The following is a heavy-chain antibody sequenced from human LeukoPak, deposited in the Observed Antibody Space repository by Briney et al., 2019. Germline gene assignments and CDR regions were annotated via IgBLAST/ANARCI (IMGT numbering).Heavy chain of an antibody. D-gene: IGHD5/OR15-5a*01. CDR3: ARLVGLSTTASY. CDR1: GYTFIGYY. Sequence: ASVKVSCKASGYTFIGYYLHWVRQAPGQGLEWMGWINPTSGGTNYAQKFQDRVTMTRDTSINTAYMELSRLTSDDTAVYYCARLVGLSTTASYWGQEPWSSSPQ. J-gene: IGHJ4*01. V-gene: IGHV1-2*02. CDR2: INPTSGGT.